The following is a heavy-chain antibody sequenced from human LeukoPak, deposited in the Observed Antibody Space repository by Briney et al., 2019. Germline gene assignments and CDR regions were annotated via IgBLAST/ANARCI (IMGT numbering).Heavy chain of an antibody. Sequence: GGSLRLSCAASGFTFSSYAMHWVRQAPGKGLEWVAVISYDGSNKYYADSVKGRFTISRDNSKNTLYLQMNSLRAEDMAVYYCASLMVRDHDAFDIWGQGTMVTVSS. J-gene: IGHJ3*02. CDR3: ASLMVRDHDAFDI. V-gene: IGHV3-30-3*01. CDR2: ISYDGSNK. D-gene: IGHD3-10*01. CDR1: GFTFSSYA.